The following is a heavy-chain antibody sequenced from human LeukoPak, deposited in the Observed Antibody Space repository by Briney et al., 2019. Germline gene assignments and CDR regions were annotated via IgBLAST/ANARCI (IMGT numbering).Heavy chain of an antibody. CDR3: ARTMVRGVPLDY. Sequence: PSETLSLTRTVSGGSISSGDYYWSWIRQPAGKGLEWIGRIYASGSTNYNPSLNSRVTISIDTSKNQFSLKLTSVTAADTAVYYCARTMVRGVPLDYWGQGTLVTVSS. CDR2: IYASGST. J-gene: IGHJ4*02. CDR1: GGSISSGDYY. V-gene: IGHV4-61*02. D-gene: IGHD3-10*01.